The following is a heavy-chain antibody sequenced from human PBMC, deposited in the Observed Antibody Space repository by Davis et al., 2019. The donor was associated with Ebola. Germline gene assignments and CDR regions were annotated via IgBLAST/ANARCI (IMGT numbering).Heavy chain of an antibody. D-gene: IGHD2-2*02. CDR1: GHTVTGYY. Sequence: AASAHVSCKASGHTVTGYYMHRVRQAPGQGLEWMGRINPNSGGTNYAQKFQGRVTMTRDTSTSTAYMEVGSLRSDDTAVYYCARDGSVAAIELDYWGQGTLVTVSS. J-gene: IGHJ4*02. CDR3: ARDGSVAAIELDY. CDR2: INPNSGGT. V-gene: IGHV1-2*06.